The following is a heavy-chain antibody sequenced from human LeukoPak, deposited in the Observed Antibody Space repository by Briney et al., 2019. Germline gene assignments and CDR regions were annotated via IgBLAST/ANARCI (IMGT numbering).Heavy chain of an antibody. D-gene: IGHD2-2*01. V-gene: IGHV1-18*04. Sequence: LGASVKVSCKASGYTFTSYGISWVRQAPGQGLEWMGWISAYNGNTNYAQKLQGRVTITRNPSISTAYMEMSSLRYEDTAVYYCARALGPAGYRWWFDPWGQGTLVTVSS. J-gene: IGHJ5*02. CDR3: ARALGPAGYRWWFDP. CDR1: GYTFTSYG. CDR2: ISAYNGNT.